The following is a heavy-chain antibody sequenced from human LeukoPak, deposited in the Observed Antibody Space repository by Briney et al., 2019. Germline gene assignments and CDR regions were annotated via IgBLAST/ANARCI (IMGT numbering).Heavy chain of an antibody. V-gene: IGHV4-4*07. CDR2: ISTSGST. Sequence: PSETLSLTCTVSGGSISSYYWSWIRQPAGKGLESIGHISTSGSTNYNPSLKSRVTMSVDTSKNQFSLKLSSVTAADTAVYYCARVRYSDSSVLTRKKSYYFDYWGQGTLVTVSS. CDR1: GGSISSYY. J-gene: IGHJ4*02. CDR3: ARVRYSDSSVLTRKKSYYFDY. D-gene: IGHD3-22*01.